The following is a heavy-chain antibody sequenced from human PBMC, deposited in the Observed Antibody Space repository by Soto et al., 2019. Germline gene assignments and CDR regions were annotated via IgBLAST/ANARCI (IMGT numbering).Heavy chain of an antibody. D-gene: IGHD3-16*01. CDR3: GKASTYPLDGVDV. CDR2: ISVSGANT. V-gene: IGHV3-23*01. CDR1: GFKFSSYA. Sequence: EVQLLESGGGLVHPGGSLRLSCVASGFKFSSYALTWVRQAPGKGLEWVSVISVSGANTYYADSVKGRFTISRDNSKNTLYLQMNSQRAEDTAIYYCGKASTYPLDGVDVWGQGTTVTVSS. J-gene: IGHJ6*02.